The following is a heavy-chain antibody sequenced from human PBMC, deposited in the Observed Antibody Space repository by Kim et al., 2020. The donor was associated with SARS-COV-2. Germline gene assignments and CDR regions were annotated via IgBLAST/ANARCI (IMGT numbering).Heavy chain of an antibody. CDR3: ASFYYDSSGAVYYFDY. D-gene: IGHD3-22*01. V-gene: IGHV4-4*07. J-gene: IGHJ4*02. Sequence: SLKGRVTMSVDTSKNQFSLKLSSVTAADTAVYYCASFYYDSSGAVYYFDYWGQGTLVTVSS.